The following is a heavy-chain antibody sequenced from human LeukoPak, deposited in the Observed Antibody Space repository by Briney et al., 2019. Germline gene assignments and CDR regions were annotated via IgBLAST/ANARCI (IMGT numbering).Heavy chain of an antibody. J-gene: IGHJ4*02. CDR2: IHSSGST. Sequence: SETLSLTCTVSGGSISSYYWSWIRQSPGKGLEWIAYIHSSGSTSYNPSLKSRVTISVDTSKNEFSLKLTSVNAADTAVYYCARDRPGGSSLDYWGQGILVTVSS. V-gene: IGHV4-59*01. D-gene: IGHD6-13*01. CDR3: ARDRPGGSSLDY. CDR1: GGSISSYY.